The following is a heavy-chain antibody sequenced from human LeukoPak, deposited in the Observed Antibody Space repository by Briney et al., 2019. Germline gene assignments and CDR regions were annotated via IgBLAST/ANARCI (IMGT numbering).Heavy chain of an antibody. J-gene: IGHJ4*02. D-gene: IGHD5-24*01. CDR1: GGSISSSSYY. CDR2: IYSSGNT. Sequence: SETLSLTCTVSGGSISSSSYYWSWIRQPPGKGLEWIGYIYSSGNTNYNPPLKSRVTISVDTTKNHFSLKLSSVTAADTAVYYCARIGRDGFHSINFDKWGQGTLVIVSS. V-gene: IGHV4-61*03. CDR3: ARIGRDGFHSINFDK.